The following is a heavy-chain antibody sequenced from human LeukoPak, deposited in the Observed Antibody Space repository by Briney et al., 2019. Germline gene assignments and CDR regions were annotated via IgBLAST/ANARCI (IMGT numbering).Heavy chain of an antibody. Sequence: GASVKVSCKASGGTFSSYAISWVRQAPGQGLEWMGGIIPIFGTANYAQKFQGRVTITRDTSASTAYMELSSLRSEDTAVYYCVRDRELLTDWGQGTLVTVSS. V-gene: IGHV1-69*05. D-gene: IGHD1-26*01. CDR2: IIPIFGTA. CDR1: GGTFSSYA. CDR3: VRDRELLTD. J-gene: IGHJ4*02.